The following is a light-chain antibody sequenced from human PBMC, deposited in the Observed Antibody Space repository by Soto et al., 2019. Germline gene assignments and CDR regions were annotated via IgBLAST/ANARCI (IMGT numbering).Light chain of an antibody. CDR1: SSDVGSYNL. CDR3: CSFAGTSALV. V-gene: IGLV2-23*01. CDR2: EGT. Sequence: QSVLTQPASVSGSPGQSITISCTGTSSDVGSYNLVSWYQHHPGKAPKLMIYEGTKRPSGVSNRFSGSKSGNTASLTISGLQAGDEADYYCCSFAGTSALVFGGGTKLTVL. J-gene: IGLJ2*01.